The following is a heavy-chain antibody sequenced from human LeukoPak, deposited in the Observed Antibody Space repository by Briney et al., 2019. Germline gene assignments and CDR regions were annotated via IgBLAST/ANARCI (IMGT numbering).Heavy chain of an antibody. CDR1: GFTFSSYG. CDR2: IWYDGSNK. CDR3: ARGAFVAVAGPYFDY. Sequence: GRSLRLSCAASGFTFSSYGIHWVRQAPGKGLEWVAVIWYDGSNKYYADSVKGRFTISRDNSKNTLYLQMNSLRAEDTAVYYCARGAFVAVAGPYFDYWAREPWSPFPQ. J-gene: IGHJ4*02. D-gene: IGHD6-19*01. V-gene: IGHV3-33*01.